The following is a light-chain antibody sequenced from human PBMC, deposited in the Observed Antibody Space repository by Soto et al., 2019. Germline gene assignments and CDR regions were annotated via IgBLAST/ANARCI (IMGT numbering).Light chain of an antibody. J-gene: IGLJ3*02. V-gene: IGLV2-14*01. Sequence: QSVLTQPASVSGSPGQSITISCAGTSSDIGNYNYVSWYQQSPGKAPKLIIYEVINRPSGVSNRFSGSKSGNTASLTISGLQAEDEADYYCTSYTTSSSWVFGGGTKLTVL. CDR3: TSYTTSSSWV. CDR1: SSDIGNYNY. CDR2: EVI.